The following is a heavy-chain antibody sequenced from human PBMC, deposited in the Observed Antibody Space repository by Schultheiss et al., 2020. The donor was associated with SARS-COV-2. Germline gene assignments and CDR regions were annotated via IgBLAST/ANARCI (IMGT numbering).Heavy chain of an antibody. Sequence: ASVKVSCKASGYTFTSYGISWVRQAPGQGLEWMGWISAYNGNTNYAQKFQGRVTITADKSTSTAYMELSSLRSEDTAVYYCLSGGDRNAFDIWGQGTMVTVSS. CDR2: ISAYNGNT. CDR1: GYTFTSYG. V-gene: IGHV1-18*01. J-gene: IGHJ3*02. CDR3: LSGGDRNAFDI. D-gene: IGHD3-10*01.